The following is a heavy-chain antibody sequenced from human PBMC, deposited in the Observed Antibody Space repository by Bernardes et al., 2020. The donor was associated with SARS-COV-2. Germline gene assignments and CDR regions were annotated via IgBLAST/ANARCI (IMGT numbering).Heavy chain of an antibody. Sequence: SETLSLTCTVSGGSVSSSSYYWGWIRQPPGKGLESIGILHYSGATFYNPSLKSRVTMSVDTSRNQFSLKLSYVTAADTAVFYCARGIYNTGWHHFDYWGQGTLVTVSP. V-gene: IGHV4-39*01. CDR3: ARGIYNTGWHHFDY. D-gene: IGHD6-19*01. J-gene: IGHJ4*02. CDR2: LHYSGAT. CDR1: GGSVSSSSYY.